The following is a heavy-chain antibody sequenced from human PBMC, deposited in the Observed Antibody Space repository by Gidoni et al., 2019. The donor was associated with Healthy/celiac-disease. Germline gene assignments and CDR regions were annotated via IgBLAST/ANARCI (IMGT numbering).Heavy chain of an antibody. CDR1: GFTFSSYS. V-gene: IGHV3-21*01. J-gene: IGHJ4*02. CDR3: ARVGYCSSTSCPAVFDY. Sequence: EVQLVESGGGLVKPVGSLRLSCAASGFTFSSYSMNWVRQAPGKGLEWVSSISSSSSYIYYADSVKGRFTISRDNAKNSLYLQMNSLRAEDTAVYYCARVGYCSSTSCPAVFDYWGQGTLVTVSS. CDR2: ISSSSSYI. D-gene: IGHD2-2*01.